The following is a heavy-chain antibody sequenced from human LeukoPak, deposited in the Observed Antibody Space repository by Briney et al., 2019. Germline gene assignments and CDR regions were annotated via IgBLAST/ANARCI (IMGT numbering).Heavy chain of an antibody. Sequence: PGGSLRLSCAASGFTFRNYWMHWVRQAPGKGLVWVSRINIDGSTRYADSAEGRFTISRDNAKNTLYLQMNSLRAEDTAVYYCARAGGSGWFDPWGQGTLVTVSS. V-gene: IGHV3-74*01. D-gene: IGHD3-10*01. J-gene: IGHJ5*02. CDR3: ARAGGSGWFDP. CDR2: INIDGST. CDR1: GFTFRNYW.